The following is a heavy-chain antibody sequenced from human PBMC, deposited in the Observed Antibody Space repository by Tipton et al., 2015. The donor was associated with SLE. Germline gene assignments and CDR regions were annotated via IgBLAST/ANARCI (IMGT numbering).Heavy chain of an antibody. D-gene: IGHD3-22*01. CDR1: GGSISSSSYY. CDR2: IYYSGST. Sequence: TLSLTCTVSGGSISSSSYYWGWIRQPPGKGLEWIGSIYYSGSTYCNPSLKSRVTISVDTSKNQFSLKLSSVTAADTAVYYCARATYYYDSSGYTYAFDIWGQGTMVTVSS. V-gene: IGHV4-39*07. CDR3: ARATYYYDSSGYTYAFDI. J-gene: IGHJ3*02.